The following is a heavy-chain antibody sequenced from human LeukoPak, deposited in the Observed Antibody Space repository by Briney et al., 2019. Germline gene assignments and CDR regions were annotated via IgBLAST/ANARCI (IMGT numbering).Heavy chain of an antibody. J-gene: IGHJ3*02. Sequence: SETLSLTCTVSGGSISSGGYYWSWLRQHPGKGLEWIGYIYYSGSTYYNPSLKSRVTISVDTSKNQFSLKLSSVTAADTAVYYCARTYGDYDDAFDIWGQGTMVTVSS. CDR1: GGSISSGGYY. CDR2: IYYSGST. V-gene: IGHV4-31*03. D-gene: IGHD4-17*01. CDR3: ARTYGDYDDAFDI.